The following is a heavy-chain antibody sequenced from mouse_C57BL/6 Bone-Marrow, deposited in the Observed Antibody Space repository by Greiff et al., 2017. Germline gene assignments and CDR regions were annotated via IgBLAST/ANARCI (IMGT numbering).Heavy chain of an antibody. J-gene: IGHJ4*01. CDR2: INPYNGGT. V-gene: IGHV1-19*01. CDR3: ARGGNYVPYAMDY. Sequence: EVQGVESGPVLVKPGASVKMSCKASGYTFTDYYMNWVKQSHGKSLEWIGVINPYNGGTSYNQKFKGKATLTVDKSSSTAYMELNSLTSEDSAVYYCARGGNYVPYAMDYWGQGTSVTVSS. CDR1: GYTFTDYY. D-gene: IGHD2-1*01.